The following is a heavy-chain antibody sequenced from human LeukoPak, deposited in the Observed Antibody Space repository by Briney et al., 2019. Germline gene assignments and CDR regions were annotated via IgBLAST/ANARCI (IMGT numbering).Heavy chain of an antibody. D-gene: IGHD1-14*01. CDR2: IGGGGATT. CDR3: ARGRRTATKPFYYYMDV. CDR1: GFTFIRYD. V-gene: IGHV3-23*01. J-gene: IGHJ6*03. Sequence: SGGSLRLSCAASGFTFIRYDMTWVRQAPGKGLEWVSGIGGGGATTFSADSVKGRFTISRDNSKNTLYLEMDYLRAEDTAVYYCARGRRTATKPFYYYMDVWGKGTTVTVSS.